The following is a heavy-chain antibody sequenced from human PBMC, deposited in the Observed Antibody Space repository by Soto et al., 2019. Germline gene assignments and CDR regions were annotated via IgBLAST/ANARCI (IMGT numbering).Heavy chain of an antibody. CDR3: ARDRTLLRYYGMDV. CDR1: GFTFSSYS. Sequence: VRLSCAASGFTFSSYSMNWVRQAPGKGLEWVSYISSSSSTIYYADSVKGRFTISRDNAKNSLYLQMNSLRDEDTAVYYCARDRTLLRYYGMDVWGQGTTVTVSS. D-gene: IGHD1-1*01. CDR2: ISSSSSTI. V-gene: IGHV3-48*02. J-gene: IGHJ6*02.